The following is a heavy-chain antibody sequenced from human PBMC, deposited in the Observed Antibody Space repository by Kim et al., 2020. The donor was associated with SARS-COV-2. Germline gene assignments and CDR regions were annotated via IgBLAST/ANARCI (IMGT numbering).Heavy chain of an antibody. D-gene: IGHD3-3*01. Sequence: SETLSLTCAVYGGSFSGYYWSWIRQPPGKGLEWIGEINHSGSTNYNPSLKSRVTISVDTSKNQFSLKLSSVTAADTAVYYCARGATIFGVVYGGWFDPWGQGTLVTVSS. V-gene: IGHV4-34*01. CDR2: INHSGST. CDR3: ARGATIFGVVYGGWFDP. J-gene: IGHJ5*02. CDR1: GGSFSGYY.